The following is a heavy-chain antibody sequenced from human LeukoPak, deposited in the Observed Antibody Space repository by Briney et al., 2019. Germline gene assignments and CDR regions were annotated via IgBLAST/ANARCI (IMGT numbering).Heavy chain of an antibody. V-gene: IGHV4-4*07. CDR2: IYTSGNT. D-gene: IGHD2/OR15-2a*01. CDR1: GGSISSYY. J-gene: IGHJ4*02. CDR3: ARASWDTVYAYFDH. Sequence: KPSETLSLTCTVSGGSISSYYWSWVRQPAGKGLEWIGRIYTSGNTNYNPSLKGRVTMSVDTSKNQFSLNLSSVTAADTAVYYCARASWDTVYAYFDHWGQGTLVSVSS.